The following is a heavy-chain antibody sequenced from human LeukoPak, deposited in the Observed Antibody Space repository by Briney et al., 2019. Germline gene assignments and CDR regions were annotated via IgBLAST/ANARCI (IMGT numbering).Heavy chain of an antibody. CDR2: IYTSGST. CDR1: GGSISSYY. V-gene: IGHV4-4*09. J-gene: IGHJ4*02. Sequence: SETLSLACTVSGGSISSYYWSWIRLPPGKGLEWIGYIYTSGSTNYNPSLKSRVTISVDTSKNQFSLKLSSVTAADTAVYYCARGSGPHWYNWNHFDYWGQGTLVTVSS. D-gene: IGHD1-20*01. CDR3: ARGSGPHWYNWNHFDY.